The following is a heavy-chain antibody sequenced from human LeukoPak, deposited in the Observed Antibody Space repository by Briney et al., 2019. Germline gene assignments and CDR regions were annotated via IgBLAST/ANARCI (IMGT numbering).Heavy chain of an antibody. J-gene: IGHJ4*02. CDR3: AKEEKRWATYGSGSYYVGELDY. CDR1: GFTFSSSA. Sequence: PGGSLRLSCAASGFTFSSSAMTWVRQAPGKGLEWVSVISGSGGSTYYADSVTGRFTISRDNSKNTLYLQMNSLRAEDTAVYYCAKEEKRWATYGSGSYYVGELDYWGQGTLVTVSS. CDR2: ISGSGGST. D-gene: IGHD3-10*01. V-gene: IGHV3-23*01.